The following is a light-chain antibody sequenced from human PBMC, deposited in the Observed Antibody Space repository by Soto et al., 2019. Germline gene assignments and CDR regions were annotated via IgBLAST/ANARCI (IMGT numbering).Light chain of an antibody. CDR3: HQYNKWPLT. Sequence: EIVMTQSPATLSLSPGERATLSCRASQSVDSNFAWYQQKPGKAPRLLINGASTSATGTPARFSGSGSGTEFSLTISSLQSEDFAVYYCHQYNKWPLTLGGGTKVEIK. J-gene: IGKJ4*01. V-gene: IGKV3-15*01. CDR1: QSVDSN. CDR2: GAS.